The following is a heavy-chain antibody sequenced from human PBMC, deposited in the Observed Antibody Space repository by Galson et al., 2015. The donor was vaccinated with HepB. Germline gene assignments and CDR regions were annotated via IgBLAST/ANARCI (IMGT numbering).Heavy chain of an antibody. D-gene: IGHD2-2*01. Sequence: SLRLSCAASGFIFSSYAMSWVRQAPGKGLEWVSAISGSGGSTYYADSMKGRFTISRDNSKNTLYLQMNSLRAEDTAVYYCAKWKDIVVVPAQKYYPTFDYWGQGTLVTVSS. CDR1: GFIFSSYA. CDR3: AKWKDIVVVPAQKYYPTFDY. V-gene: IGHV3-23*01. J-gene: IGHJ4*02. CDR2: ISGSGGST.